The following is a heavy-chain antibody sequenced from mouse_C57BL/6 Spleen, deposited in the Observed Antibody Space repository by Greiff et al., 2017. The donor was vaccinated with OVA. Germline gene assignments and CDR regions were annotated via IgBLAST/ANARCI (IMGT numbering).Heavy chain of an antibody. CDR3: ARYWFDY. CDR2: IDPSDSYT. CDR1: GYTFTSYW. J-gene: IGHJ2*01. V-gene: IGHV1-69*01. Sequence: QVQLQQSGAELVMPGASVKLSCKASGYTFTSYWMHWVKQRPGQGLEWIGEIDPSDSYTNYNQKFKGKSTLTVDKSSSTAYMQLSSLTSEDSAVYYCARYWFDYWGQGTTLTVSS.